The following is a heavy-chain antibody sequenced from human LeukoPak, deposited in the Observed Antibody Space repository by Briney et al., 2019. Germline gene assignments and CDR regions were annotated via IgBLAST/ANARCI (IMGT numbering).Heavy chain of an antibody. D-gene: IGHD3-22*01. Sequence: SVKVSCKASGGTFISYAISWVRQAPGQGLEWMGGIIHIFGTANYAQKFQGRVTITADKSTSTAYMELSSLRSEDTAVYYCARGGRYYDSSGYSAGAFDIWGQGTMVTVSS. CDR1: GGTFISYA. V-gene: IGHV1-69*06. J-gene: IGHJ3*02. CDR2: IIHIFGTA. CDR3: ARGGRYYDSSGYSAGAFDI.